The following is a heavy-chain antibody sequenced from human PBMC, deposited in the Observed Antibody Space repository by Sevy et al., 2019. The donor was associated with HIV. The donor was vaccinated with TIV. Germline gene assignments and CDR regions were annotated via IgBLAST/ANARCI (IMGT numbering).Heavy chain of an antibody. D-gene: IGHD5-12*01. J-gene: IGHJ4*02. CDR1: RFTFSTYV. V-gene: IGHV3-33*08. Sequence: GGSLRLSCVASRFTFSTYVMHWVRQAPGKGLEWVAVIWHDGNSEYYADSVRGRFTISRDDSKNTLYLQMNSLRAEDTAVYYCASEAGYGTDSRPFDYWGLGTLVTVSS. CDR3: ASEAGYGTDSRPFDY. CDR2: IWHDGNSE.